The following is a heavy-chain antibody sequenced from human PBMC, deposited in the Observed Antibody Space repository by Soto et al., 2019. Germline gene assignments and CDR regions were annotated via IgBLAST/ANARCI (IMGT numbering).Heavy chain of an antibody. J-gene: IGHJ4*02. CDR2: IYHSGST. D-gene: IGHD1-1*01. CDR1: GYSISSGYY. Sequence: SETLSLTCAVSGYSISSGYYWGWIRQPPGKGLEWIGSIYHSGSTYYNPSLKSRVTISVDTSKNQFSLKLSSVTAADTAVYYYANRYNLRGRFDYCGQGTLVTLTS. CDR3: ANRYNLRGRFDY. V-gene: IGHV4-38-2*01.